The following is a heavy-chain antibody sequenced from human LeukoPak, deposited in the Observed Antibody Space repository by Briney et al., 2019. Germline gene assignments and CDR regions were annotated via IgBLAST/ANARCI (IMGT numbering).Heavy chain of an antibody. J-gene: IGHJ1*01. CDR2: ISYSGKT. V-gene: IGHV4-59*08. Sequence: PSETLSLTCTVSGASISSYFGSWVRQPPGKGLEWIGFISYSGKTNYNPSLNSGVTMTVDTTSNQLSLKLSSVTTADTAVDYCAGTQRGYSSGYLHFQQWGQGTLVAVSS. D-gene: IGHD5-18*01. CDR1: GASISSYF. CDR3: AGTQRGYSSGYLHFQQ.